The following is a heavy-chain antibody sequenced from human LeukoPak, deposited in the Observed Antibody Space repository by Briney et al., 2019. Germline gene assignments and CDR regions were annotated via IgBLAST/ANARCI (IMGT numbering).Heavy chain of an antibody. Sequence: DPSETLFLTCTVSGGSISSYYWSWIRQPPGKGLEWIGYIYYSGSTNYNPSLKSRVTISVDTSKNQFSLKLSSVTAADTAVYYCAGGGFGRSIDYWGQGTLVTVSS. D-gene: IGHD3-10*01. CDR1: GGSISSYY. CDR2: IYYSGST. J-gene: IGHJ4*02. CDR3: AGGGFGRSIDY. V-gene: IGHV4-59*01.